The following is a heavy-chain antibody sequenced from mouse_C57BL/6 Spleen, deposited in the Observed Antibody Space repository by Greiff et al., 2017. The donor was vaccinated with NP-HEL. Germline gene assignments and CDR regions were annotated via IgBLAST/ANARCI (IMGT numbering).Heavy chain of an antibody. J-gene: IGHJ2*01. CDR3: ARWVTGARLDY. CDR1: GYTFTDYN. V-gene: IGHV1-22*01. D-gene: IGHD4-1*01. Sequence: VQLKESGPELVKPGASVKMSCKASGYTFTDYNMHWVKQSHGKSLEWIGYINPNNGGTSYNQKFKGKATLTVNKSSSTAYMELRSLTSEDSAVYYCARWVTGARLDYWGQGTTLTVSS. CDR2: INPNNGGT.